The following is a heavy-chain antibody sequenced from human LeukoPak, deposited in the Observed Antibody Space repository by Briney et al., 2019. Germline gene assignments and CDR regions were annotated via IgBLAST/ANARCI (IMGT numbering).Heavy chain of an antibody. V-gene: IGHV1-46*01. J-gene: IGHJ4*02. CDR2: ISPGGST. D-gene: IGHD3-22*01. CDR3: AGSSGNSFDY. Sequence: ASVKVSCKASGYSFTSYHIHWVRQAPGQGLEWMGTISPGGSTSYAQNFQGRITVTRDTSTSTVYMELSSLRSEGSEDTAIYYCAGSSGNSFDYWGQGTLVTVSS. CDR1: GYSFTSYH.